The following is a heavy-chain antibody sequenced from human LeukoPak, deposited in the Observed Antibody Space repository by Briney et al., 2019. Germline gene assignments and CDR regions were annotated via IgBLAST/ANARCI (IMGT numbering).Heavy chain of an antibody. D-gene: IGHD1-20*01. Sequence: PGGSLRLSCAASGFTFSYYSMNWVRQAPGKGLEWVSSISTSSTYIYYADSVKGRFTISRDNAKNSLYLQMNSLRAEDTAVYYCARDPPFIIGTTFFDYWGQGTLVTVSS. J-gene: IGHJ4*02. CDR2: ISTSSTYI. V-gene: IGHV3-21*01. CDR1: GFTFSYYS. CDR3: ARDPPFIIGTTFFDY.